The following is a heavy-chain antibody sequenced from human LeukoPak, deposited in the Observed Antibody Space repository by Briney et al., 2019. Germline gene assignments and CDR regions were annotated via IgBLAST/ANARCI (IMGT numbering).Heavy chain of an antibody. CDR3: XXXXXXXWGSYRYTAGVDY. V-gene: IGHV3-48*02. CDR2: ISSSSSTI. D-gene: IGHD3-16*02. Sequence: GGSLRLSCAASGFTFSSYSMNWVRQAPGKGLEWVSYISSSSSTIYYADSVKGRFTISRDNAKNSLYLQMNSLRDEDTAVYYCXXXXXXXWGSYRYTAGVDYWGQGTLVTVSS. CDR1: GFTFSSYS. J-gene: IGHJ4*02.